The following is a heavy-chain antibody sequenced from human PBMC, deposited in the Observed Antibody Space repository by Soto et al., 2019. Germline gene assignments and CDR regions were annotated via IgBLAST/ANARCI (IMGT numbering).Heavy chain of an antibody. D-gene: IGHD3-10*01. J-gene: IGHJ4*02. V-gene: IGHV3-48*01. CDR3: AREGALITMVRGVIIN. CDR2: ISSSSSTI. Sequence: EVQLVESGGGLVQPGGSLRLSCAASGFTFSSYSMNWVRQAPGKGLEWVSYISSSSSTIYYADSVKGRFTISRDNAKNSLYLQMNRLRAEDTAVYYCAREGALITMVRGVIINWGQGTLVTVSS. CDR1: GFTFSSYS.